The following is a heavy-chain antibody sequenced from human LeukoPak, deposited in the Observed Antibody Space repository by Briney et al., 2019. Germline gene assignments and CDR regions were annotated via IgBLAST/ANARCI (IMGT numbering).Heavy chain of an antibody. CDR2: ISSSGSFI. CDR1: GFTFSSYN. D-gene: IGHD5-18*01. Sequence: PGGSLRLSCAASGFTFSSYNMNWVRQAPGKGLECVSSISSSGSFIYYADSLKGRLTISRDNAKNSLYLQMHSLRAEDTAVYYCARGYSYGPDYWGQGTLVTVSS. CDR3: ARGYSYGPDY. V-gene: IGHV3-21*06. J-gene: IGHJ4*02.